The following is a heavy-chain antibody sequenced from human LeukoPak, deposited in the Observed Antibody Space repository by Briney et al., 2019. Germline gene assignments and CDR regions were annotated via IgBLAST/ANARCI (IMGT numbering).Heavy chain of an antibody. J-gene: IGHJ4*02. CDR1: RFTFSSYP. CDR2: ISGSGDTT. D-gene: IGHD2-21*01. V-gene: IGHV3-23*01. CDR3: AKEPLYYY. Sequence: GGSLRLSCAASRFTFSSYPMSWVRQAPGQGLEWVSAISGSGDTTYYADSVKGRFTISRDNSKNTLYLQMNSLRAEDTAVYYCAKEPLYYYWGQGTLVTVSS.